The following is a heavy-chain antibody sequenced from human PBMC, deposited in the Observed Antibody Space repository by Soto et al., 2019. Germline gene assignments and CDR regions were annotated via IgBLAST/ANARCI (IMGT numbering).Heavy chain of an antibody. V-gene: IGHV4-39*01. CDR1: GGSISSSSYY. D-gene: IGHD2-2*01. Sequence: QLQLQESGPGLVKPSETLSLTCTVSGGSISSSSYYWGWIRQPPGKGLEWIGSIYYSGSTYYNPSLNSRVTISVDTSKNQFSLKLSSVTAADTAVYYCATPAAPGGGYYGMDVWGQGTTVTVSS. CDR2: IYYSGST. J-gene: IGHJ6*02. CDR3: ATPAAPGGGYYGMDV.